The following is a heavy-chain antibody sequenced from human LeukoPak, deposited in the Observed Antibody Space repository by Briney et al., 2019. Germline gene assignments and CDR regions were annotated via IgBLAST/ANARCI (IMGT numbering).Heavy chain of an antibody. CDR2: INHSGST. Sequence: EINHSGSTNYNPSLKSRVTISVDTSKNHFSLKLSSVTAADTAVYYCARGQGYSNYVLDYWGQGTLVTVSS. CDR3: ARGQGYSNYVLDY. D-gene: IGHD4-11*01. J-gene: IGHJ4*02. V-gene: IGHV4-34*01.